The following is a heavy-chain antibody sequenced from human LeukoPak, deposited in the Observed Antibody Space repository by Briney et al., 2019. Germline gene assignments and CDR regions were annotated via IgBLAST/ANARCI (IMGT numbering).Heavy chain of an antibody. J-gene: IGHJ4*02. Sequence: SETLSLTCTVSGGSITSYYWSWIRQPPGKGLEWIGYIYYSGSTNYNPSLKSRVTISVDTSKNQFSLKLSSVTAADTAVYYCATVVRPYYFDYWDRGTLVTVSS. CDR2: IYYSGST. CDR1: GGSITSYY. V-gene: IGHV4-59*01. CDR3: ATVVRPYYFDY. D-gene: IGHD2-15*01.